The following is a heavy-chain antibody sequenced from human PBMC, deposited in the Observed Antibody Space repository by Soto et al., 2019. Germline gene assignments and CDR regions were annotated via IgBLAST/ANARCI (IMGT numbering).Heavy chain of an antibody. V-gene: IGHV3-11*01. CDR3: AREKYPGYSSGWYTGWAKGWFDP. J-gene: IGHJ5*02. CDR2: ISSSGSTI. CDR1: GFTFSDYY. Sequence: QVQLVESGGGLVKPGGSLRLSCAASGFTFSDYYMSWIRQAPGKGLEWVSYISSSGSTIYYADSVKGRFTISRDNAKNSLYLQMNSLRAEDTAVYYCAREKYPGYSSGWYTGWAKGWFDPWGQGTLVTVSS. D-gene: IGHD6-19*01.